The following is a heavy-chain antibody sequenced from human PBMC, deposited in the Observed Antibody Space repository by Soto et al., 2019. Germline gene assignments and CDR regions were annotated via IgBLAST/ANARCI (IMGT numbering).Heavy chain of an antibody. V-gene: IGHV1-18*01. CDR3: ASDLLGSLDV. D-gene: IGHD2-15*01. J-gene: IGHJ3*01. CDR1: GYTFPSYG. Sequence: QVQLVQSGAVVKKPGYSVKVSCKASGYTFPSYGIGWVRQAPGQGLEWMGWINTNNGNTNSAQRLQGRVTMTADKGKRTGYMELRSLRSDGTAIYYCASDLLGSLDVWGQRATVNSSS. CDR2: INTNNGNT.